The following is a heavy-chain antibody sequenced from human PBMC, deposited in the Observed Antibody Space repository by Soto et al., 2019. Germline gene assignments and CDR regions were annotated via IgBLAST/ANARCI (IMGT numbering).Heavy chain of an antibody. CDR3: AKQVYGAQQLAYFAY. J-gene: IGHJ4*02. Sequence: QVQLVESGGGVVQPGRSLRLSCAASGFTFSSYGMHWVRQAPGKGLEWVAVILYDGSNKYYADSVKGRFTISGDNSKNTLYLQMNSLRAEDTAVYYCAKQVYGAQQLAYFAYWGQGTLVTVSS. D-gene: IGHD6-6*01. CDR2: ILYDGSNK. V-gene: IGHV3-30*18. CDR1: GFTFSSYG.